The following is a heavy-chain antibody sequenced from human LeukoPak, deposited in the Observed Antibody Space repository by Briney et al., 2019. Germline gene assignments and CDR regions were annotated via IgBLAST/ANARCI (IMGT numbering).Heavy chain of an antibody. Sequence: PSETLSLTCTVSGGSISNYYWSWIRQPAGKGLEWIGRIHSSGSTNYNPSLKSRVTISVDKSKNQFSLRLSSVIAADTAVYFCARDRCEGYCTSFDSGAREPWSPSPQ. J-gene: IGHJ5*01. CDR2: IHSSGST. V-gene: IGHV4-4*07. CDR1: GGSISNYY. D-gene: IGHD2-8*01. CDR3: ARDRCEGYCTSFDS.